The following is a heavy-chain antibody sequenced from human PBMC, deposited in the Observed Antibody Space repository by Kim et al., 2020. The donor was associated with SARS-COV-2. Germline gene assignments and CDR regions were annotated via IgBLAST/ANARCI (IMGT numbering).Heavy chain of an antibody. V-gene: IGHV3-23*01. D-gene: IGHD3-22*01. J-gene: IGHJ4*02. CDR3: AKVDSSGYYFFDY. Sequence: VDSVKGRFTISRDNPKNTLYLQMNSLRAEDTAVYYCAKVDSSGYYFFDYWGQGTLVTVSS.